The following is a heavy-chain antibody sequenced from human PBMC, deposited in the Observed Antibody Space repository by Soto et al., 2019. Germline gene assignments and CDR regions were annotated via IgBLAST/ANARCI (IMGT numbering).Heavy chain of an antibody. CDR2: IYKSGST. CDR1: VDSITTRHYF. Sequence: PSESRCITCLTSVDSITTRHYFLAWIRQPPGKVLEWRGSIYKSGSTYYNPSIKSRVSMSVDTAKNHCSLRLSSVSAADTAVYYCAIPSYYDDSGYWRSLFEFWGQVTMVTASS. V-gene: IGHV4-39*02. D-gene: IGHD3-22*01. CDR3: AIPSYYDDSGYWRSLFEF. J-gene: IGHJ3*01.